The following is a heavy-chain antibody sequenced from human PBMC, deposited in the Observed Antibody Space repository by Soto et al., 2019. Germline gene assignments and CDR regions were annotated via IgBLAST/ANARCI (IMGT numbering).Heavy chain of an antibody. V-gene: IGHV3-23*01. D-gene: IGHD6-19*01. CDR1: GFTFSSYA. CDR2: ISSSGDTT. CDR3: AKPGYLEQWLVRGYFDY. J-gene: IGHJ4*02. Sequence: QPGGSLRLSCAASGFTFSSYAMSWVRQAPGKGLEWVSAISSSGDTTHYADSVKGRFIISRDNSKDTLYLQLNSLRAEDTAVYYCAKPGYLEQWLVRGYFDYWGQGTMVTVSS.